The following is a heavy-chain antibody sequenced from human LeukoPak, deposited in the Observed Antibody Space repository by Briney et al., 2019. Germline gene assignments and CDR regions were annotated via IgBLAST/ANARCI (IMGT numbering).Heavy chain of an antibody. CDR1: GGTFSSYA. V-gene: IGHV1-69*04. J-gene: IGHJ4*02. CDR3: ARGGEWEHFDY. Sequence: SVKVSCKASGGTFSSYAISCVRQAPGQGLEWMGRIIPIFGIANYAQKFQGRVTITADKSTSTAYMELSSLRSEDTAVYYCARGGEWEHFDYWGQGTLVTVSS. D-gene: IGHD1-26*01. CDR2: IIPIFGIA.